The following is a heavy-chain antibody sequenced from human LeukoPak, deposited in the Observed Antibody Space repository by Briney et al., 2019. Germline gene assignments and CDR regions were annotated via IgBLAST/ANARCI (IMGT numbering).Heavy chain of an antibody. CDR2: ISSSSSTI. CDR3: ARSAKGGGSVPAAMYY. Sequence: GGSLRLSCAASGFTFSSYSMNWVPQAPGKGLEWVSYISSSSSTIYYADSVKGRFTISRDNAKNSLYLQMNSLRAEDTAVYYCARSAKGGGSVPAAMYYWGQGTLVTVSS. CDR1: GFTFSSYS. V-gene: IGHV3-48*01. D-gene: IGHD2-2*01. J-gene: IGHJ4*02.